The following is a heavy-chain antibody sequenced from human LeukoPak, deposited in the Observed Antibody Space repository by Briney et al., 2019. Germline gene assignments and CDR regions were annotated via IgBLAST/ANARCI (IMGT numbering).Heavy chain of an antibody. J-gene: IGHJ4*02. CDR2: IYSDGTT. CDR1: GFSVSSIY. V-gene: IGHV3-53*01. CDR3: ARAPNSRFDQ. Sequence: GGSLRLSCAASGFSVSSIYMNWVRQAPGKGLEWVSVIYSDGTTYYADSVKGRFTISRDDSKNTLYLHMNSLRAEDTAVYYCARAPNSRFDQWGQGSLVTVSS. D-gene: IGHD1-1*01.